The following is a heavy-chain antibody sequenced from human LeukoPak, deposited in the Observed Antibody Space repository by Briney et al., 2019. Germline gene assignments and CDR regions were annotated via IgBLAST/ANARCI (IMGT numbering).Heavy chain of an antibody. CDR1: GYTFTSYD. V-gene: IGHV1-2*02. CDR2: INPNSGGT. J-gene: IGHJ3*02. Sequence: ASVKVSCKASGYTFTSYDINWVRQAPGQGLELMGWINPNSGGTNYAQKFQGRVTMTRDTSISTAYMELSRLRSDDTAVYYCARVGQWELLGAFDIWGQGTMVTVSS. D-gene: IGHD1-26*01. CDR3: ARVGQWELLGAFDI.